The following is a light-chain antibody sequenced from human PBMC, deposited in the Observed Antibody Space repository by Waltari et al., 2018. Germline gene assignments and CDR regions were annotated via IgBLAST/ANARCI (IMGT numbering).Light chain of an antibody. CDR2: EVS. Sequence: QSALTQPASVSGSPGQSITISCTGTSSDVGGYNYVSWYQQHPGKAPKLMIYEVSNRPSGVSNRFSGSKSCNTASLTISGLQAEDEADYYCSSRKVFGGGTKLTVL. CDR3: SSRKV. CDR1: SSDVGGYNY. V-gene: IGLV2-14*01. J-gene: IGLJ2*01.